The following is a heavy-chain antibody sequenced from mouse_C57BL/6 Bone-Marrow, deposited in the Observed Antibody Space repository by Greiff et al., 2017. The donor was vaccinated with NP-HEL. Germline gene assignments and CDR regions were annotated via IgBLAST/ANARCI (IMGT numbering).Heavy chain of an antibody. CDR2: INPYNGGT. V-gene: IGHV1-19*01. Sequence: VQLQQSGPVLVKPGASVKMSCKASGYTFTDYYMNWVKQSHGKSLEWIGVINPYNGGTSYNQKFKGKATLTVDKSSSTAYMELNSLTSEDSAVYYCARGLLRYAMDYWGQGTSDTVSS. CDR1: GYTFTDYY. D-gene: IGHD2-10*01. CDR3: ARGLLRYAMDY. J-gene: IGHJ4*01.